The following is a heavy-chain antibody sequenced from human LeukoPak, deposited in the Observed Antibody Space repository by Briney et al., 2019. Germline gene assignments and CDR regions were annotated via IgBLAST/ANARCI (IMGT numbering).Heavy chain of an antibody. CDR1: GFTFSSYD. Sequence: GGSLRLSCAASGFTFSSYDMHWVRQATGKGLEGVSAIDTVGNTYYDGYVSGRFTISSEDAWNPLYLQMTSLRDGDTAVYYCIRIRTGQHHYGMDVWGQGTTVTVSS. V-gene: IGHV3-13*01. D-gene: IGHD7-27*01. J-gene: IGHJ6*02. CDR2: IDTVGNT. CDR3: IRIRTGQHHYGMDV.